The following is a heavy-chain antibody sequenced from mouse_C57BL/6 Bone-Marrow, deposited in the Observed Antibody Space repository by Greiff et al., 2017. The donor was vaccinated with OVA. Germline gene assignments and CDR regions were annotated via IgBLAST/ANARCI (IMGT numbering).Heavy chain of an antibody. D-gene: IGHD1-1*01. V-gene: IGHV1-52*01. Sequence: QVQLQQPGAELVRPGSSVKLSCKASGYTFTSYWMHWVKQRPIQGLEWIGNIDPSDSETHYNQKFKDKATLTVDKSSSTAYMQLSSLTTEDSAIYYCAAYYYGSLPWFAYWGQGTLVTVSA. CDR3: AAYYYGSLPWFAY. CDR2: IDPSDSET. J-gene: IGHJ3*01. CDR1: GYTFTSYW.